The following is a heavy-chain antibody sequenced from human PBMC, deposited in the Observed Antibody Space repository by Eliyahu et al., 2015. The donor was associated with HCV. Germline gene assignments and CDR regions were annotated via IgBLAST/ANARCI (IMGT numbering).Heavy chain of an antibody. CDR2: IDWDDDE. J-gene: IGHJ6*02. V-gene: IGHV2-70*01. CDR3: ARIRFGGSGPLKHYYYYGLDV. CDR1: GFSLSTSGMC. Sequence: QVTLRESGPALVKPTQTLTLTCTFSGFSLSTSGMCVSWIRQPPGKALEWLALIDWDDDEYYSTSLKTRLTISKDTSKNQVVLTMTNMDPVDTATYYCARIRFGGSGPLKHYYYYGLDVWGQGTTVTVSS. D-gene: IGHD3-16*01.